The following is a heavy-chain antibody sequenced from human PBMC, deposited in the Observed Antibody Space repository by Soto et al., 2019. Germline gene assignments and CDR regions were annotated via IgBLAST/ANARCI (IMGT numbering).Heavy chain of an antibody. J-gene: IGHJ3*01. D-gene: IGHD2-2*02. V-gene: IGHV3-7*03. CDR3: ARDNIHCDSISCYSAVDV. CDR1: GFTFSNHC. CDR2: IKEDGGDK. Sequence: EVQLVESGGGLVQPGGSLRLSCAASGFTFSNHCMNWVRQAPGKGLEWVANIKEDGGDKTYVDSVKGRFTISRDNAKDSLFLQMDSLRVEDTTTYYCARDNIHCDSISCYSAVDVWGQGIMVTVSS.